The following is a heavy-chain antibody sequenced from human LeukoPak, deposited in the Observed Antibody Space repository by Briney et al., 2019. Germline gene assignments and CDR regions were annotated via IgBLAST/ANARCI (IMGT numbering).Heavy chain of an antibody. CDR1: GYTFTSYG. V-gene: IGHV1-18*01. CDR3: ARATTKYSSSENRMGRVFYYFDY. Sequence: GASVKVSCKASGYTFTSYGISWVRQAPGQGLEWMGRISAYNGNTNYAQKLQGRVTMTTDTSTSTAYMELRSLRSDDTAVYYCARATTKYSSSENRMGRVFYYFDYWGQGTLVTVSS. J-gene: IGHJ4*02. D-gene: IGHD6-6*01. CDR2: ISAYNGNT.